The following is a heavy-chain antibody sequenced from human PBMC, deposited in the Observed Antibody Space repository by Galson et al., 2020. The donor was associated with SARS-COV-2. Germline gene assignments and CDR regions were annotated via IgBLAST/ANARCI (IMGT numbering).Heavy chain of an antibody. CDR3: ARESRWDLYFDH. CDR1: GGSISSGSYY. J-gene: IGHJ4*02. Sequence: SETLSLTCTVSGGSISSGSYYWSWIRQPAGKGLEWIGRIYTGVNTNYNPSLKSRVTISVDTSKNQFSLKLSSATAADTAVYYCARESRWDLYFDHWGQGTLVTVSS. CDR2: IYTGVNT. V-gene: IGHV4-61*02. D-gene: IGHD1-26*01.